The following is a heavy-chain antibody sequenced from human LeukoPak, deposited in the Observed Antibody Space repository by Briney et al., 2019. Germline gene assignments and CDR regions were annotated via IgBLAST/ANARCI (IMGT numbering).Heavy chain of an antibody. D-gene: IGHD3-22*01. CDR3: AKRLYDSSGYDY. Sequence: ETLSLTCTVSGGSISSSSYYWGWIRQAPGKGLEWLSVIFSGGSTYYADSVKGRFTISRDNSKNTLYLQMSSLRAEDTAVYYCAKRLYDSSGYDYWGQGTLVTVSS. CDR1: GGSISSSSYY. CDR2: IFSGGST. J-gene: IGHJ4*02. V-gene: IGHV3-53*01.